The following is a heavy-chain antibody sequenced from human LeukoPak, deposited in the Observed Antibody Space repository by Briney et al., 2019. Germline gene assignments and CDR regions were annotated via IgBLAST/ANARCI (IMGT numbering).Heavy chain of an antibody. V-gene: IGHV3-48*04. D-gene: IGHD3-3*01. CDR3: AREPPRWLHERFLEWISDY. CDR1: EFTFSSYS. J-gene: IGHJ4*02. CDR2: ISSSSSTI. Sequence: PGGSLRLSCAASEFTFSSYSMNWVRQAPGKGLEWVSYISSSSSTIYYADSVKGRFTISRDNAKNSLYLQMNSLRAEDTAVYYCAREPPRWLHERFLEWISDYWGQGTLVTVSS.